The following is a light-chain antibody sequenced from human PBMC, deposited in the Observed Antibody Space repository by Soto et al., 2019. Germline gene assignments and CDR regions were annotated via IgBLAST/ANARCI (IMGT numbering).Light chain of an antibody. CDR2: DAS. J-gene: IGKJ3*01. Sequence: EIVLTQSPATLSLSPGERATLSCRASQSVSSYLAWYQQKPGQAPRLLIYDASNRATGIPARFSGSGSGTDFTLTISSLEPEDFAVYYSQQRSNWPPLFGHATKVDIK. CDR1: QSVSSY. CDR3: QQRSNWPPL. V-gene: IGKV3-11*01.